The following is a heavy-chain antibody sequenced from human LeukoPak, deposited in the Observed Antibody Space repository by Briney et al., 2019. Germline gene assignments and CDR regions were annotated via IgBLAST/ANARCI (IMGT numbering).Heavy chain of an antibody. CDR1: GFTFGDYV. CDR2: ISSSSTI. D-gene: IGHD3-9*01. CDR3: AREDYDILTGDPTYFDY. Sequence: GRSLRLSCTASGFTFGDYVMNWVRQAPGKGLEWVSYISSSSTIYYADSEKGRFTISRDNAKNSLYLQMNSLRDEDTAVYYCAREDYDILTGDPTYFDYWGQGTLVTVSS. J-gene: IGHJ4*02. V-gene: IGHV3-69-1*01.